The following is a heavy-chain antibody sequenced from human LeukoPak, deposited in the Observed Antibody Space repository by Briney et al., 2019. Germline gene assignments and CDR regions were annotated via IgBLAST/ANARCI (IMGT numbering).Heavy chain of an antibody. CDR2: INPSGGST. CDR3: ARDAPTDIVVVPARAGFDP. Sequence: ASVKVSCKASGYTFTSYYMHWVRQAPGQGLEWMGIINPSGGSTSYAQKFQGRVTMTRDTSTSTVYMELSSLRSEGTAVYYCARDAPTDIVVVPARAGFDPWGQGTLVTVSS. D-gene: IGHD2-2*01. J-gene: IGHJ5*02. V-gene: IGHV1-46*01. CDR1: GYTFTSYY.